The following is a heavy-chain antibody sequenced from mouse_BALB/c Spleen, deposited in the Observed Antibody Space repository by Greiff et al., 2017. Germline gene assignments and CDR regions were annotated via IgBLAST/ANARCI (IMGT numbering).Heavy chain of an antibody. V-gene: IGHV5-17*02. CDR1: GFTFSSFG. D-gene: IGHD1-1*01. CDR2: ISSGSSTI. J-gene: IGHJ2*01. CDR3: AREGNYYGSSSTYFDY. Sequence: EVKLVESGGGLVQPGGSRKLSCAASGFTFSSFGMHWVRQAPEKGLEWVAYISSGSSTIYYADTVKGRFTISRDNPKNTLFLQMTSLRSEDTAMYYCAREGNYYGSSSTYFDYWGQGTTLTVSS.